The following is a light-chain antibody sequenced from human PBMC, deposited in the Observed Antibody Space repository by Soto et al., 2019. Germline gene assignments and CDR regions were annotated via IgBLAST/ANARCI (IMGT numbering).Light chain of an antibody. CDR1: QSININ. J-gene: IGKJ5*01. CDR2: GAS. Sequence: ETCMTQSRTNLTATPVERATLSCRASQSININLAWYQQKPGQAPRLLIYGASTRATGLPARFSGSGSGTEFTLIISSLHSEDSAVYYCQQYDNWPITFGQGTRLEIK. CDR3: QQYDNWPIT. V-gene: IGKV3-15*01.